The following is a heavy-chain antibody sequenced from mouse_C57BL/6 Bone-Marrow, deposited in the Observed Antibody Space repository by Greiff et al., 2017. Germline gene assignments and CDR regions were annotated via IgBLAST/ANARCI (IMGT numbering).Heavy chain of an antibody. Sequence: DVHLVESGEGLVKPGGSLKLSCAASGFTFSSYAMSWVRQTPEKRLEWVAYISSGGDYIYYADTVKGRFTISRDNARNTLYLQMSSLKSEDTAMYYCTRGRGVRQYYFDYWGQGTTLTVSS. CDR2: ISSGGDYI. J-gene: IGHJ2*01. CDR3: TRGRGVRQYYFDY. V-gene: IGHV5-9-1*02. CDR1: GFTFSSYA. D-gene: IGHD1-1*01.